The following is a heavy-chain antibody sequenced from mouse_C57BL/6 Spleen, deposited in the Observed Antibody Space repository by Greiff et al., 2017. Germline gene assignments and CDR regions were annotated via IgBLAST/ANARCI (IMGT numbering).Heavy chain of an antibody. J-gene: IGHJ4*01. D-gene: IGHD1-1*01. CDR3: AKNYYGSSPSYAMDY. CDR1: GFSLTSYG. CDR2: IWSGGST. Sequence: VQRVESGPGLVQPSQSLSITCTVSGFSLTSYGVHWVRQPPGKGLEWLGVIWSGGSTDYNAAFISRLSISKDNSKSQVFFKMNSLQADDTAIYYCAKNYYGSSPSYAMDYWGQGTSVTVSS. V-gene: IGHV2-4*01.